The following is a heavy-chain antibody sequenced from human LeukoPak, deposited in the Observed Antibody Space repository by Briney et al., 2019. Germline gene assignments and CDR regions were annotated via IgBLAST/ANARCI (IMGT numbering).Heavy chain of an antibody. CDR2: IYPGDSDT. CDR1: GYSFTSYW. Sequence: GESLKISCKGSGYSFTSYWIGWVRQMPGKGLDWMGVIYPGDSDTTYSPSFQGQVTISADKSISTAYLQWSSLKASDTAIYYCARRTDYHFDYWGQGALVTASS. CDR3: ARRTDYHFDY. V-gene: IGHV5-51*01. J-gene: IGHJ4*02. D-gene: IGHD4-11*01.